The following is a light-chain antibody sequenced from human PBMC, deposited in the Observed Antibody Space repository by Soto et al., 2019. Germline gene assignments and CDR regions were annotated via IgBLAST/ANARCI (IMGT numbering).Light chain of an antibody. Sequence: DIQMTQSPSSLFASVGDRVTITCRPSQSIDNFLNWYQQKPGKAPNLLIYAASSLQSGVSSRFSGSGSGTDFTLTISSLQPEDSATYYCQQSYSLPYTFGQGTNVEIK. CDR2: AAS. V-gene: IGKV1-39*01. CDR1: QSIDNF. J-gene: IGKJ2*01. CDR3: QQSYSLPYT.